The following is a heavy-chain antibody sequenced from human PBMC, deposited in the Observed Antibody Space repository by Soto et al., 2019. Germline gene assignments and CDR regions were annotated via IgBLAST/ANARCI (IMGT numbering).Heavy chain of an antibody. D-gene: IGHD3-10*01. CDR2: INAGNGHT. Sequence: GASVKVSCKASGFTFVMYAIHWVRQAPGQGLEWMAWINAGNGHTTYSQKFQGRVTITRDTSARTVYMELRSLRFEDTATYYCARAGSFAEGYFDFWGQGTPVTVSS. V-gene: IGHV1-3*01. CDR1: GFTFVMYA. CDR3: ARAGSFAEGYFDF. J-gene: IGHJ4*02.